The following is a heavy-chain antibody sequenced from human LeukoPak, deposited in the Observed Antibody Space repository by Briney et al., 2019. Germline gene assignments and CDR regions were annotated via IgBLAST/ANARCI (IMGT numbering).Heavy chain of an antibody. CDR2: IYAGGST. Sequence: GGSLRLSCAASGLTFSSNYMSWVRQAPGKGLEWVSLIYAGGSTYYADSVRGRFTISRDNSKNTLYLQMNSLTPEDTAVYYCAKGFGKAAADVFGGYTMDVWGQGTTVIVSS. CDR1: GLTFSSNY. CDR3: AKGFGKAAADVFGGYTMDV. V-gene: IGHV3-66*02. D-gene: IGHD6-13*01. J-gene: IGHJ6*02.